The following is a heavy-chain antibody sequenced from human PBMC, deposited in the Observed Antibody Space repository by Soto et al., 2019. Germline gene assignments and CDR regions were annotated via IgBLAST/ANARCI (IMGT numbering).Heavy chain of an antibody. CDR2: INAGNGNT. V-gene: IGHV1-3*01. D-gene: IGHD4-17*01. J-gene: IGHJ4*02. CDR1: GYTFTSYA. Sequence: ASVKVSCKASGYTFTSYAMHWVRQAPGQRLEWMGWINAGNGNTKYSQKFQGRVTITRDTSASTAYMELSSLRSEDTAVYYCARVPPDYGDLTFDYWGQGTLVTVS. CDR3: ARVPPDYGDLTFDY.